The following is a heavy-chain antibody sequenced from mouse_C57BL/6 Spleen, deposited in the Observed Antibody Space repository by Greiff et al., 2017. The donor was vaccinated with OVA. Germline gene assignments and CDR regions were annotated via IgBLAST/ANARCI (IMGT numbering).Heavy chain of an antibody. V-gene: IGHV1-7*01. J-gene: IGHJ2*01. CDR3: ARGYGSSYDYFDD. CDR2: IHPSSGYT. CDR1: GYTFTSYW. D-gene: IGHD1-1*01. Sequence: QVQLQQSGAELAKPGASVKLSCKASGYTFTSYWMHWVKQRPGQGLEWIGYIHPSSGYTKYNPKFKDKATLTADKSSSTAYMQLSSLTYEDSAVYYCARGYGSSYDYFDDWGQGTTLTVSS.